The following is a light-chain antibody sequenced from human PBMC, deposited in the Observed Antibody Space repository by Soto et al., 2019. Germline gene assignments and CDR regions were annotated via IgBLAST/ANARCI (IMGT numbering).Light chain of an antibody. CDR3: QQYGTSPRT. CDR1: QSVSSSY. J-gene: IGKJ1*01. Sequence: EIVLTQSPGTLSLSPGERATLSCRASQSVSSSYLAWYQQKPGQAPRLLMYGASSRATGIPDRFSGGGSQTDFTLTISRLEPEDFAVYYCQQYGTSPRTFGQGTKVDIK. CDR2: GAS. V-gene: IGKV3-20*01.